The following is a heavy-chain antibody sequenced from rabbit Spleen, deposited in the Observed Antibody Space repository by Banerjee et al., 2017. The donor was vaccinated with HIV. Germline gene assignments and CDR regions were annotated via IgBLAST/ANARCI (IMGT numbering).Heavy chain of an antibody. J-gene: IGHJ2*01. Sequence: QEQLVESGGGLVQPEGSLTLTCTASGFSFSSSYWICWVRQAPGKGPEWIGYIHNGDGKTYYASWAKGRFTISKTSSTTVTLQMTSLTAADTATYFCARDRAGSSLAFDRWGQGTLVTVS. CDR2: IHNGDGKT. CDR3: ARDRAGSSLAFDR. CDR1: GFSFSSSYW. D-gene: IGHD8-1*01. V-gene: IGHV1S45*01.